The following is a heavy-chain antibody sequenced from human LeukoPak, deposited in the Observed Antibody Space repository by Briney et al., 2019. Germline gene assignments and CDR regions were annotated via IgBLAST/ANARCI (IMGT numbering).Heavy chain of an antibody. CDR3: ARPYSSSWYKSDWFDP. D-gene: IGHD6-13*01. CDR2: IYYSGST. Sequence: PSQTLSLTCTVSGGSISSGGYYWGWIRQPPGKGLEWIGSIYYSGSTYYNPSLKSRVTISVDTSTNQFSLKLSSVTAADTAVYYCARPYSSSWYKSDWFDPWGQGTLVTVSS. CDR1: GGSISSGGYY. V-gene: IGHV4-39*01. J-gene: IGHJ5*02.